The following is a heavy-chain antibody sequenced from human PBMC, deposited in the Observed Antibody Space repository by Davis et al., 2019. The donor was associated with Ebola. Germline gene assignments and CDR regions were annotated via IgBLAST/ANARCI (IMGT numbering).Heavy chain of an antibody. CDR1: GGTFNNYA. CDR3: ARERGGSCGGDCYYYSYHGMDV. D-gene: IGHD2-21*01. Sequence: AASVKVSCKASGGTFNNYAINWVRQAPGQGLEWMGGIIPIFGPANYAQKFQDRVTIIADESTSTAYMELSSLTSEDTAVYYCARERGGSCGGDCYYYSYHGMDVWGQGTTVTVSS. CDR2: IIPIFGPA. V-gene: IGHV1-69*13. J-gene: IGHJ6*02.